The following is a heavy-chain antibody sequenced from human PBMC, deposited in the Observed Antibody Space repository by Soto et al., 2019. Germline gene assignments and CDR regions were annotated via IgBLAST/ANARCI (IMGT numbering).Heavy chain of an antibody. CDR3: ARDLPTMDV. Sequence: QVQLVQSGAEVKKPGAPVKVSCKASGSTFTGYGISWVRQAPGQGLEWMGWIMAYNGNTKSAQTLQGRFTMTPDTSTSPAYVELRSLRSDDTAVYYCARDLPTMDVWGQGTTVTVSS. V-gene: IGHV1-18*01. CDR2: IMAYNGNT. J-gene: IGHJ6*02. CDR1: GSTFTGYG.